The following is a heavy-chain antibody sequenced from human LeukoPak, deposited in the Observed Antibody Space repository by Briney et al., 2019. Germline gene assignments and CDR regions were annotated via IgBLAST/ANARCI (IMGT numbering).Heavy chain of an antibody. J-gene: IGHJ6*04. CDR3: ARVAGGTDYYYYHMDV. D-gene: IGHD1-14*01. Sequence: PGGSLRLSCTASGFTFSSYWMSWVRQSPGKGLEWVASIKQDGSEKYYVDSVKGRFNISRDNAKNSLYLQMNSLRAEDTAVYYCARVAGGTDYYYYHMDVWGKGTTVTVSS. V-gene: IGHV3-7*01. CDR2: IKQDGSEK. CDR1: GFTFSSYW.